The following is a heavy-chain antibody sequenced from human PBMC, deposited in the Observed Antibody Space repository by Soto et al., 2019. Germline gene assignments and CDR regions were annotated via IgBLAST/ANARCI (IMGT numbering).Heavy chain of an antibody. CDR2: ISLNGDI. Sequence: QVQLQESGPGLVESSGTLSLTCAVYGGSITSGHWWTWVRQSPGKGLEWIGEISLNGDINYSPSLQRRVTVSMDMSRNHLSLRLTSVIAADPAVYYWATREARTGGPVWGPGPVVTVSS. J-gene: IGHJ4*03. CDR3: ATREARTGGPV. CDR1: GGSITSGHW. D-gene: IGHD2-8*02. V-gene: IGHV4-4*02.